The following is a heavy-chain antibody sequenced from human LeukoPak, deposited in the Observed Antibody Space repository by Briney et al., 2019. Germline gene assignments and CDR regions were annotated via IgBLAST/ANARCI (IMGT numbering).Heavy chain of an antibody. J-gene: IGHJ4*02. CDR3: ARDKGGSYYVYCDY. V-gene: IGHV3-30-3*01. CDR1: GFTFSSYA. Sequence: GGSLRLSCAASGFTFSSYAMHWVRQAPGKGLEWVAVISYDGSNKYYADSVEGRFTISRDNSKNTLYLQMNSLRAEDTAVYYCARDKGGSYYVYCDYWGQGTLVTVSS. D-gene: IGHD1-26*01. CDR2: ISYDGSNK.